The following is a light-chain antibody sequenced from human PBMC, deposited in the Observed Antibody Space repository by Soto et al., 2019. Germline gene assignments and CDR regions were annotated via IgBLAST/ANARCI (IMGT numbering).Light chain of an antibody. CDR2: GNI. CDR1: SSNIGAGYD. CDR3: QSYDSTLSARYV. J-gene: IGLJ1*01. V-gene: IGLV1-40*01. Sequence: QSVLTQPPSVSGAPGQRVTISCTGSSSNIGAGYDVHWYQQRPGTAPKLLIFGNINRRSGVPDRCSGSKSGTSASLAITGLQAEDEGDYYCQSYDSTLSARYVFGTGTKLTVL.